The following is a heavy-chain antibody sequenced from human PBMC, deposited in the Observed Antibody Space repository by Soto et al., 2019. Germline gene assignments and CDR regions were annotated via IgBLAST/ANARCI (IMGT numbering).Heavy chain of an antibody. J-gene: IGHJ5*02. CDR1: GYTFPGYY. V-gene: IGHV1-2*02. Sequence: ASVKVSCKASGYTFPGYYMHWVRQAPGQGLEWMGWINPNSGGTNYAQKFQGRVTMTRDTSISTAYMELSRLRSDDTAVYYCARDYYDSSGPRGYWFDPWGQGTLVTVSS. CDR2: INPNSGGT. CDR3: ARDYYDSSGPRGYWFDP. D-gene: IGHD3-22*01.